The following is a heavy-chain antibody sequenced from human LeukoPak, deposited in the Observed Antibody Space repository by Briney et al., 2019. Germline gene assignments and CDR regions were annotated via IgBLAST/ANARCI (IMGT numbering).Heavy chain of an antibody. Sequence: ASVKVSCKASEYTFTGYYMHWVRQAPGQGLEWMGWINPNSGGTNYAQKFQGRVTMTRDTSISTAYMELSRLRSDDTAVYYCARGGSYSSSGLDYWGQGTLVTVSS. CDR1: EYTFTGYY. CDR2: INPNSGGT. D-gene: IGHD6-6*01. CDR3: ARGGSYSSSGLDY. J-gene: IGHJ4*02. V-gene: IGHV1-2*02.